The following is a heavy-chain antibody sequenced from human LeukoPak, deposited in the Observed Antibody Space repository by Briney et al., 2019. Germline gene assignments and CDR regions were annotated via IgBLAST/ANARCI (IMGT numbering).Heavy chain of an antibody. V-gene: IGHV3-23*01. Sequence: AGGSLRLSCAASGSTFNNYAMSWVRQAPGKGLEWVSAVSGSGGTTYYADSVKGRFTISRDNSKNTLYLQMNSLRVEDTAVYYCAKDGGGWYTSGWYYFDCWGQGTLVTVSS. CDR2: VSGSGGTT. CDR3: AKDGGGWYTSGWYYFDC. D-gene: IGHD6-19*01. CDR1: GSTFNNYA. J-gene: IGHJ4*02.